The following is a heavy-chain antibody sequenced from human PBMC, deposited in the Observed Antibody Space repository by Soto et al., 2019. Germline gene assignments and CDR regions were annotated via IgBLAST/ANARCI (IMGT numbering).Heavy chain of an antibody. CDR2: IYPGDSDT. Sequence: GESLKISCQGSGYSFTSYWIGWVRQMPGKGLEWMGIIYPGDSDTRYSPSFQGQVTISADKSISTAYLQWSSLKASDTAMYYCARPPSYDSSGYHYWGQGTLVTV. D-gene: IGHD3-22*01. CDR1: GYSFTSYW. CDR3: ARPPSYDSSGYHY. J-gene: IGHJ4*02. V-gene: IGHV5-51*01.